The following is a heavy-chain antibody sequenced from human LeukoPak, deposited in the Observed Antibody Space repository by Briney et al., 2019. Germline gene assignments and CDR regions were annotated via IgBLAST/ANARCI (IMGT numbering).Heavy chain of an antibody. V-gene: IGHV3-48*03. CDR1: GFTFRSYE. CDR2: ISGSGSTI. J-gene: IGHJ4*02. CDR3: AGLVLDY. Sequence: GGSLRLSCAASGFTFRSYEMTWVRQAPGKGLEWVSYISGSGSTIYYTDSVKGRFTISRDNAKNSLYLQMNSLRAEDTAIYYCAGLVLDYWGQGTLVTVSS. D-gene: IGHD6-19*01.